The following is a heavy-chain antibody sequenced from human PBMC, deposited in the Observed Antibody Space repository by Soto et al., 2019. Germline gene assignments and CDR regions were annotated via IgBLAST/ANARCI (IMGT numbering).Heavy chain of an antibody. CDR3: ARVYGSGSYEGMDV. J-gene: IGHJ6*02. CDR1: GYSFASYW. D-gene: IGHD3-10*01. V-gene: IGHV5-10-1*01. CDR2: IDPSDSYT. Sequence: PGESLKICSNGSGYSFASYWISWVRQMPGKGLEWMGRIDPSDSYTNYSPSFQGHVTISADKSISTAYLQWSSLKASDTAMYYCARVYGSGSYEGMDVWGQGTTVTVSS.